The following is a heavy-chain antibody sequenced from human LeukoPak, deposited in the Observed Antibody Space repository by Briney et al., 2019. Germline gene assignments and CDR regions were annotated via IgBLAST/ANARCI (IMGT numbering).Heavy chain of an antibody. J-gene: IGHJ4*02. CDR3: ARDNYCDSSGRRSIFDY. D-gene: IGHD3-22*01. Sequence: QTGGSLRLSCAASGFAFSTYEMNWVRQAPGKGLEWVSYISSSGSTIYYADSVKGRLTISRDNAKNSLYLQMNSLRAEDTAVYYCARDNYCDSSGRRSIFDYWGQGTLVTVSS. CDR2: ISSSGSTI. V-gene: IGHV3-48*03. CDR1: GFAFSTYE.